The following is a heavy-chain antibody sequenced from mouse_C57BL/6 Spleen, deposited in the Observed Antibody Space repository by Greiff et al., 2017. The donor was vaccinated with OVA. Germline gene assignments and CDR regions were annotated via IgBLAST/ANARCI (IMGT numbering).Heavy chain of an antibody. Sequence: VQLQQPGAELVKPGASVKMSCKASGYTFTSYWITWVKQRPGQGLEWIGDIYPGSGSTNYNEKFKSKATLTVDTSSSTAYMQLSSLTSEDSAVYYCAREGAAQATLAYWGQGTLVTVSA. CDR1: GYTFTSYW. D-gene: IGHD3-2*02. J-gene: IGHJ3*01. V-gene: IGHV1-55*01. CDR3: AREGAAQATLAY. CDR2: IYPGSGST.